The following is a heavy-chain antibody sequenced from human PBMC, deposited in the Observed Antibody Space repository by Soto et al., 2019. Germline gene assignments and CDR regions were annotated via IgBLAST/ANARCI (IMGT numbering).Heavy chain of an antibody. CDR2: IYYSGST. Sequence: SETLSLTCTVSGGSISSGDYYWSWIRQPPGKGLEWIGYIYYSGSTYYNPSLKSRVTISVDTSKNQFSLKLSSVTAADTAVYYCARGGRETRNSLLWHYYYGMDVWGQGTTVTVSS. CDR3: ARGGRETRNSLLWHYYYGMDV. D-gene: IGHD1-26*01. CDR1: GGSISSGDYY. V-gene: IGHV4-30-4*01. J-gene: IGHJ6*02.